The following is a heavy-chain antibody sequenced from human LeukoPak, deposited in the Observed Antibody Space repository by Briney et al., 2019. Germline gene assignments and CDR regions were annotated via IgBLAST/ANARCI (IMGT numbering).Heavy chain of an antibody. D-gene: IGHD3-22*01. CDR3: ARDDKSLAGY. CDR2: ISYDGSDK. Sequence: PGRSLRLSCAASGFTFSSYAMYWVRQAPGKGLEWVAVISYDGSDKFYADSVKGRFTISRDSSKNTLYLQMNSLRPEDTAVYYCARDDKSLAGYWGQGTLVTVSS. J-gene: IGHJ4*02. V-gene: IGHV3-30*04. CDR1: GFTFSSYA.